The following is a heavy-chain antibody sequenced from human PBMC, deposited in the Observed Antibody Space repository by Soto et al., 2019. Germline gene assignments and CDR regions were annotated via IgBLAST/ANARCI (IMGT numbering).Heavy chain of an antibody. CDR3: ASGLIPAEYLQH. CDR2: ISYDGSNK. V-gene: IGHV3-30-3*01. D-gene: IGHD3-16*01. Sequence: QVQLVESGGGVVQPGRSLRLSCAASGFTFSSYAMHWVRQAPGKGLEWVAVISYDGSNKYYADSVKGRFTISRDNSKNTLYLQMNSLRAEDTAVYYCASGLIPAEYLQHWGQGTLVTVSS. J-gene: IGHJ1*01. CDR1: GFTFSSYA.